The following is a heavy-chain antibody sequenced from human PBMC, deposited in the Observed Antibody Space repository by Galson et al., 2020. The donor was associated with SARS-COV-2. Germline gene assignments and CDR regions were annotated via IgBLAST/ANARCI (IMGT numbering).Heavy chain of an antibody. CDR3: TTERFNALDI. V-gene: IGHV3-15*01. CDR2: IKRKVDGEAT. J-gene: IGHJ3*02. Sequence: GGSLRLSCAASGLTFSYAWMSWVRQAPGKGLEWVGRIKRKVDGEATDYAAAVKGRFIISREDSKSTLFLQMNSLKTEDTAVYYCTTERFNALDIWGQGTMVPVSS. CDR1: GLTFSYAW. D-gene: IGHD3-3*01.